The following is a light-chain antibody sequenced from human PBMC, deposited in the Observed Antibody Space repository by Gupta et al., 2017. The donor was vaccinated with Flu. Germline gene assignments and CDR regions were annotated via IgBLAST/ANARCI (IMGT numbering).Light chain of an antibody. V-gene: IGLV2-14*01. J-gene: IGLJ1*01. Sequence: QSALTPPASVSGSPGQSITISCTGTSTDIGSYDSASWYQQHPGKAPKLIIFEVSERPAGISKRFSGSKSANTASLTIAGLQAEDEADYYCCSYRDIVTLVFGTGTRVNV. CDR1: STDIGSYDS. CDR2: EVS. CDR3: CSYRDIVTLV.